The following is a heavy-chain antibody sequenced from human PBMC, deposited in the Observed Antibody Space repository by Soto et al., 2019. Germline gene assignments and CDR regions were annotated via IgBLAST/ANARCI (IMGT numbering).Heavy chain of an antibody. CDR1: SGSISRYY. CDR2: VFYNGNT. Sequence: SETLSLTCTVASGSISRYYWSWIRQPPGKGLEWIGYVFYNGNTNYNPSLKSRVTISVDTSKNQFSLKLSSVTAADTAVYYCVRQTGELDSWGQGTLVPVSS. J-gene: IGHJ4*02. CDR3: VRQTGELDS. D-gene: IGHD1-1*01. V-gene: IGHV4-59*08.